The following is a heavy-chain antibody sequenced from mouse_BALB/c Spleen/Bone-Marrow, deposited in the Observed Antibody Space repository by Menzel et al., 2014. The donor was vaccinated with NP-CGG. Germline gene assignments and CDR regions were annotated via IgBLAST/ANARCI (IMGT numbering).Heavy chain of an antibody. CDR3: AKRGNYGYFDY. CDR2: IWRGGST. D-gene: IGHD2-1*01. CDR1: GFSLTSYG. Sequence: VKLMESGPSLVQPSQSLSITCTVSGFSLTSYGVHWVRQSPGKGLEWLGVIWRGGSTDYNAAFMSRLSITKDNSKSQVFFKMNSLQADDTAIYYCAKRGNYGYFDYWGQGTPLTVSS. J-gene: IGHJ2*01. V-gene: IGHV2-5-1*01.